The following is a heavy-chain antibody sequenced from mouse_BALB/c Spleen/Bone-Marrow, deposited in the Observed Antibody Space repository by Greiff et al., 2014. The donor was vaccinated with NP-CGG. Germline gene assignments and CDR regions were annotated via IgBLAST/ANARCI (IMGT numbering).Heavy chain of an antibody. CDR3: ARNYPFAY. D-gene: IGHD2-1*01. CDR1: GFNIKDSY. J-gene: IGHJ3*01. CDR2: IDPAKGNT. Sequence: VQLQQSGAELVKPGASVKLSCTASGFNIKDSYLHWVTQRPEQGLDWIGRIDPAKGNTNYDPKFQGKATITADTSSNTGYLQLSSLTSEDTAVYICARNYPFAYWGQGTLVTVSA. V-gene: IGHV14-3*02.